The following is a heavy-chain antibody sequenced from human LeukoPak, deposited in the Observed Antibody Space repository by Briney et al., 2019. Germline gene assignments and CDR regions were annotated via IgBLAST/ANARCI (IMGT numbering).Heavy chain of an antibody. V-gene: IGHV4-30-4*08. CDR3: ARVLLWGNYYDSSGYSDY. CDR1: GGSISSGGYY. J-gene: IGHJ4*02. CDR2: IHYSGST. Sequence: SETLSLTCTVSGGSISSGGYYWSWIRQPPGKGLEWIGYIHYSGSTYYNPSLKSRVTISVDTSKNQFPLKLSSVTAADTAVYYCARVLLWGNYYDSSGYSDYWGQGTLVTVSS. D-gene: IGHD3-22*01.